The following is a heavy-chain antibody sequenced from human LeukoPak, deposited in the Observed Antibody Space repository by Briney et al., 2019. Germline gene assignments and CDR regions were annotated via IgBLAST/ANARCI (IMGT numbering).Heavy chain of an antibody. CDR3: TTDAAGNWNAGDFDY. V-gene: IGHV3-23*01. Sequence: WGSLRLSCAASGFSFNTYAMNWVRQAPGQGLEWVSTILRSGSTTYYADSVKGRFTISRDNSRNTLYLQLDSLRAEDTAVYYCTTDAAGNWNAGDFDYWGQGTLVTVSS. CDR1: GFSFNTYA. J-gene: IGHJ4*02. D-gene: IGHD1-1*01. CDR2: ILRSGSTT.